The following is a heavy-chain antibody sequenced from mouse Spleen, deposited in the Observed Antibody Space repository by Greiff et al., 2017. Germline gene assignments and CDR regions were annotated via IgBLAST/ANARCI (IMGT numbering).Heavy chain of an antibody. J-gene: IGHJ4*01. V-gene: IGHV1-74*01. CDR1: GYTFTSYW. CDR2: IHPSDSDT. Sequence: QVQLQQPGAELVKPGASVKVSCKASGYTFTSYWMHWVKQRPGQGLEWIGRIHPSDSDTNYNQKFKGKATLTVDKSSSTAYMQLSSLTSEDSAVYYCAMGGYDYDGTLLYAMDYWGQGTSVTVSS. CDR3: AMGGYDYDGTLLYAMDY. D-gene: IGHD2-4*01.